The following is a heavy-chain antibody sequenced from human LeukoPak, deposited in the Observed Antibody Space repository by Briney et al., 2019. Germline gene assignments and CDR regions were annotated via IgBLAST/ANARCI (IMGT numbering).Heavy chain of an antibody. CDR1: GYTSTGYY. CDR3: ASSITIFGVVIVDDFDY. CDR2: INPNSGGT. D-gene: IGHD3-3*01. V-gene: IGHV1-2*02. J-gene: IGHJ4*02. Sequence: ASVTVSCKASGYTSTGYYMHWVRQAPGQGLEWMGWINPNSGGTNYAQKFQGRVTMTRDTSISTAYMELSRLRSDDTAVYYCASSITIFGVVIVDDFDYWGQGTLVTVSS.